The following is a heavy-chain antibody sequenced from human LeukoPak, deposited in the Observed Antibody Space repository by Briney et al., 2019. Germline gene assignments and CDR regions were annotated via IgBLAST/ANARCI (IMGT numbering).Heavy chain of an antibody. J-gene: IGHJ4*02. CDR2: ISAYNGNP. V-gene: IGHV1-18*01. D-gene: IGHD3-9*01. CDR3: ARDADYDLLMGLLDY. CDR1: GYTFTSYG. Sequence: ASVTFSSKASGYTFTSYGISWVRQAPGQGLEWLGLISAYNGNPNYAQKFQGRVSMTRDTSISTAYMELSRLRSDDTALYYCARDADYDLLMGLLDYWGQGTLDTVSS.